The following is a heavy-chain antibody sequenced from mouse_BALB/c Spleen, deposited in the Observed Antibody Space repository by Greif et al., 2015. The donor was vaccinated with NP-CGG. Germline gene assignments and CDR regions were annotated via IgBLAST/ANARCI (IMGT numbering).Heavy chain of an antibody. V-gene: IGHV14-3*02. Sequence: VQLQQSGAELVKPGASVKLSCTASGFNIKDTYMHWVKQRPEQGLEWIGRIDPANGNTKYDPKFQGKATITADTSSNTAYLQLSSLTSEDTAVYYCARVMTGYWYFDVWGAGTTVTVSS. CDR2: IDPANGNT. D-gene: IGHD2-13*01. CDR1: GFNIKDTY. CDR3: ARVMTGYWYFDV. J-gene: IGHJ1*01.